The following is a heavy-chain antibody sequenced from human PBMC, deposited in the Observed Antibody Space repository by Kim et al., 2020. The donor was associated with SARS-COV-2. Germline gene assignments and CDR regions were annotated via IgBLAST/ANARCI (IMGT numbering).Heavy chain of an antibody. CDR3: AKYHLSGSYYDFDF. J-gene: IGHJ4*02. Sequence: YADAVMCRFTISRDNSKGTLFLQMSNLRADDTAMYYCAKYHLSGSYYDFDFWGPGTLVTVSS. V-gene: IGHV3-30*07. D-gene: IGHD3-10*01.